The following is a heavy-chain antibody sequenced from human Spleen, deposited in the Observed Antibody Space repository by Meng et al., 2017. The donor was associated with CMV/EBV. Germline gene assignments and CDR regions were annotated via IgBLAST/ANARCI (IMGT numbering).Heavy chain of an antibody. J-gene: IGHJ4*02. CDR1: GGSISSYY. CDR3: ARNTYSGYDYWDY. CDR2: IYYSGST. Sequence: GSLRLSCTVSGGSISSYYWSWIRQPPGKGLEWIGYIYYSGSTYYNPSLKSRVTISVDTSKNQFSLKLSSVTAADTAVYYCARNTYSGYDYWDYWGQGTLVTVSS. D-gene: IGHD5-12*01. V-gene: IGHV4-59*01.